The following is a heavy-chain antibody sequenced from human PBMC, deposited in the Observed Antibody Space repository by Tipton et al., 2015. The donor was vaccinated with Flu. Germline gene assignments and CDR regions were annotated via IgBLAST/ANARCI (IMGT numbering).Heavy chain of an antibody. CDR1: GDSIGSPYF. CDR2: VRQAGST. J-gene: IGHJ4*02. V-gene: IGHV4-38-2*02. D-gene: IGHD3-10*01. CDR3: ARGLYGSGSYQRRYFDY. Sequence: LSLTCSVSGDSIGSPYFWGWIRQPPGKGLEWIGNVRQAGSTYYNPSLRSRVTISLDRPKNQFSLKLSSVTAADTAVYYCARGLYGSGSYQRRYFDYWGQGTLVTVSS.